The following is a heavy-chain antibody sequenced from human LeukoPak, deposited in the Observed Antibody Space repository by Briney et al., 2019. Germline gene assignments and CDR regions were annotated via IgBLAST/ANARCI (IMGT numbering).Heavy chain of an antibody. CDR2: IYDSGDT. Sequence: TSSETLSLTCTVSGGSISSYYWSWIRQPAGKGLEWIGRIYDSGDTNYNPSLRSRVTMSIDTSKNQFSLKLSSVTAADTAVYYCARADCASSNCYSTGAFDIRGQGTMVTVS. D-gene: IGHD2-2*02. CDR1: GGSISSYY. J-gene: IGHJ3*02. CDR3: ARADCASSNCYSTGAFDI. V-gene: IGHV4-4*07.